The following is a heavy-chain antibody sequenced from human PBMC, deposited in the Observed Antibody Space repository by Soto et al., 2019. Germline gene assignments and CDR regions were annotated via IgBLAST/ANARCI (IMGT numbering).Heavy chain of an antibody. V-gene: IGHV3-30*18. D-gene: IGHD4-17*01. CDR1: GFTFSSYG. J-gene: IGHJ4*02. CDR3: AKGDYGHSSLIDPSLDY. CDR2: ISYDGSNK. Sequence: GGSLRLSCAASGFTFSSYGMHWVRQAPGKGLEWVAVISYDGSNKYYADSVKGRFTISRDNSKNTLYLQMNSLRAEDTAVYYCAKGDYGHSSLIDPSLDYWGQGTLVTVSS.